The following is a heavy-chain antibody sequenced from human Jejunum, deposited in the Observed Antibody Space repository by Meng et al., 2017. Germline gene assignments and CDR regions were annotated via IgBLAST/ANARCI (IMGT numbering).Heavy chain of an antibody. CDR1: GFTFSNYA. CDR3: ATSTYSSSWYYFDY. Sequence: GGSLRLSCAASGFTFSNYALSWVRQGPGKGLEWVSGIGGSGITTYYAVSVKGRFTISRDNSKNTLYLQMNSLGAEDTAVYYFATSTYSSSWYYFDYWGQGTLVTVSS. V-gene: IGHV3-23*01. J-gene: IGHJ4*02. D-gene: IGHD6-13*01. CDR2: IGGSGITT.